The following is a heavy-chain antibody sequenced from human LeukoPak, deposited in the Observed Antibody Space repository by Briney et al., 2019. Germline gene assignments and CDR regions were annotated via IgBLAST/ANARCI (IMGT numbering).Heavy chain of an antibody. CDR1: GFTFSSYS. CDR2: ISSSSYTI. CDR3: AKELIAVAGNDY. Sequence: GGSLRLSCAASGFTFSSYSMNWVRQAPGKGLEWVSYISSSSYTIYYADSVRGRFIVSRDSSKNTLFLQMNRLRAEDTAVYYCAKELIAVAGNDYWGQGTLVTVSS. D-gene: IGHD6-19*01. V-gene: IGHV3-48*01. J-gene: IGHJ4*02.